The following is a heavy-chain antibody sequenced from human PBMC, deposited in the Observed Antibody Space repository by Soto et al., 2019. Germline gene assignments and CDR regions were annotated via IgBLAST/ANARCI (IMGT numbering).Heavy chain of an antibody. V-gene: IGHV4-34*08. J-gene: IGHJ1*01. D-gene: IGHD3-22*01. Sequence: SLTCAVYGGTFSGYYWSWIRQPPGKGLEWIGEINHSGSTNYNPSPKSRVTISVDTSKNQFSLKLSSVTAADTAVYYCATVYYYDSSGNTTHFQNWGQGTLVTVSS. CDR2: INHSGST. CDR3: ATVYYYDSSGNTTHFQN. CDR1: GGTFSGYY.